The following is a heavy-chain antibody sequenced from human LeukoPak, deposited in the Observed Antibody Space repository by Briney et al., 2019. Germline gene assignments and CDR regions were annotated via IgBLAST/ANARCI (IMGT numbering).Heavy chain of an antibody. CDR3: AKDQGRVGATPYFDY. V-gene: IGHV3-23*01. CDR2: ILGSGGST. CDR1: GFTFNSYA. Sequence: PGGSLRLSCAASGFTFNSYAMSWVRQAPGKGLEWVSAILGSGGSTYYADSVKGRFTISRGNSKTTLYLQMNSLRAEDTAVYYCAKDQGRVGATPYFDYWGQGTLVTVSS. D-gene: IGHD1-26*01. J-gene: IGHJ4*02.